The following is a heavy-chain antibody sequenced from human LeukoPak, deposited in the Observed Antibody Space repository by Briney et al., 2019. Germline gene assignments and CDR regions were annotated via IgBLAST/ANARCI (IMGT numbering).Heavy chain of an antibody. D-gene: IGHD2-2*01. CDR2: IYHSGST. V-gene: IGHV4-38-2*02. CDR1: GYSISSGYY. J-gene: IGHJ4*02. CDR3: ARVSTGDIVVVPAQYYFDY. Sequence: SETLSLTCTVSGYSISSGYYWGWIRQPPGKGLEWIGSIYHSGSTYYNPSLNSRVTISVDTSKNQFSLELSSVTAAETAVYYCARVSTGDIVVVPAQYYFDYWGQGTLVTVSS.